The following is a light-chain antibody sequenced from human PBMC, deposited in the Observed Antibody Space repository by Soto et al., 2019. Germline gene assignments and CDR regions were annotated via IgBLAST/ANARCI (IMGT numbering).Light chain of an antibody. V-gene: IGKV3-20*01. CDR1: QSVSSSY. Sequence: EIVLTQSPGTLSLSPGERATLSCRASQSVSSSYLAWYQQKPGQAPRLLIYGASSRATGIPDRFNGSGSGTDFTLTISRLEPEDFAVYYCQQYGSSPRAPFTFGPGTKVDIK. J-gene: IGKJ3*01. CDR3: QQYGSSPRAPFT. CDR2: GAS.